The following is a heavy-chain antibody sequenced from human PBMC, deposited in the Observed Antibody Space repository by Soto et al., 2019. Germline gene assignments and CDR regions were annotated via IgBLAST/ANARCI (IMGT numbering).Heavy chain of an antibody. CDR2: IYYSGST. Sequence: SETLSLTCTVSGGSISSSSYYWGWIRQPPGKGLEWIGSIYYSGSTYYNPSLKSRVTISVDTSKNQFSLKLSSVNAADTAVYYCARHATYYYDSRDPRWGFDYCGQRTLVTVSS. CDR3: ARHATYYYDSRDPRWGFDY. D-gene: IGHD3-22*01. J-gene: IGHJ4*02. V-gene: IGHV4-39*01. CDR1: GGSISSSSYY.